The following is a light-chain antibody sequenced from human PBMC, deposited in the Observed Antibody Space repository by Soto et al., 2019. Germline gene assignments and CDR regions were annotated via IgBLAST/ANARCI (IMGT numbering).Light chain of an antibody. CDR3: SSYTSSSTRV. CDR2: DVS. V-gene: IGLV2-14*01. Sequence: LTQPASVSGSPGQSITISCTGTSSDVGGVSWYQQHPGKAPKLMIYDVSNRPSGVSNRFSGSKSGNTASLTISGLQAEDEADYYCSSYTSSSTRVFGTGTKLTVL. CDR1: SSDVGG. J-gene: IGLJ1*01.